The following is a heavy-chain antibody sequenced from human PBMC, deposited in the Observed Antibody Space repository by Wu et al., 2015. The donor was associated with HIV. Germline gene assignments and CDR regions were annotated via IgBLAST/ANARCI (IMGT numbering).Heavy chain of an antibody. CDR2: VSPYNGNT. J-gene: IGHJ6*04. CDR1: GGTFSSYA. D-gene: IGHD6-19*01. CDR3: ARGAVADV. Sequence: QVQLVQSGTELKRPGSSVKISCKASGGTFSSYAINWVRQVPGQGPEWMGWVSPYNGNTRYGQKFQGRVTMTTETSSTTAYLELRSLRSDDTAVYYCARGAVADVWGKGTTIIVSS. V-gene: IGHV1-18*01.